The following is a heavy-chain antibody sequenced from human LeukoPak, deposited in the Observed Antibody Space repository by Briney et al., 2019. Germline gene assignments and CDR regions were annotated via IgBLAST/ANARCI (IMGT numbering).Heavy chain of an antibody. J-gene: IGHJ6*03. CDR3: ARAQSDVEADYYYYYYMDV. CDR1: GYTFTGYY. Sequence: ASVKVSCKASGYTFTGYYMHWVRQAPGQGLEWMGWINPNSGGTNYAQKFQGRVTMTRDTSISTAYMELSRLRSDDTAVYYCARAQSDVEADYYYYYYMDVWGKGTTVTVSS. D-gene: IGHD3-3*01. V-gene: IGHV1-2*02. CDR2: INPNSGGT.